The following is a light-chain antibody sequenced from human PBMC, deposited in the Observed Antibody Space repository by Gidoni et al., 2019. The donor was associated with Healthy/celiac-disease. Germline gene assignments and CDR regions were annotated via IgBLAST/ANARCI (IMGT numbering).Light chain of an antibody. J-gene: IGKJ4*01. Sequence: EIVMTQSPATLSVSPGERATLCCRASQSVSSNLAWYQPKPGQAPRLLIYGASTRATGIPARFRGSGSGTEFTLTISSLQSEDFAVYYCQQYNNWPLTFGGGTKVEIK. CDR3: QQYNNWPLT. CDR2: GAS. CDR1: QSVSSN. V-gene: IGKV3-15*01.